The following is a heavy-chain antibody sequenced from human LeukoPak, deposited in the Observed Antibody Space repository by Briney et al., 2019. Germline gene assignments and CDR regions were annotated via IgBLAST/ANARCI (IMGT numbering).Heavy chain of an antibody. CDR3: ARGLRAGATGR. CDR2: IYYSGST. J-gene: IGHJ4*02. D-gene: IGHD1-26*01. CDR1: GGSISSGGYY. Sequence: SQTLSLTCTVSGGSISSGGYYWSWNRQHPGKGLEWIGYIYYSGSTYYNPSLKSRVTISVDTSKNQFSLKLSSVTAADTAVYYCARGLRAGATGRWGQGTLVIVSP. V-gene: IGHV4-31*03.